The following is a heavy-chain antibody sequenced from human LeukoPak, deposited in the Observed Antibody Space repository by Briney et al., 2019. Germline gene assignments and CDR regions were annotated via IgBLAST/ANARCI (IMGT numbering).Heavy chain of an antibody. V-gene: IGHV4-59*02. D-gene: IGHD5-24*01. CDR2: IYYSGRV. CDR3: AKYVPDGQNLSPFAC. J-gene: IGHJ4*02. Sequence: PSETLSLTCTVSGASVTSFYWSWIRQPPGKGLEWIGYIYYSGRVRYNPSLNSRVSMSVDTSKNQFSLRLTSVTAADTAVYYCAKYVPDGQNLSPFACWGQGTLVTVSS. CDR1: GASVTSFY.